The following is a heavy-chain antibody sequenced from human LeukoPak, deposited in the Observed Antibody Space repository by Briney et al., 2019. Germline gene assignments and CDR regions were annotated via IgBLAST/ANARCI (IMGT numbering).Heavy chain of an antibody. CDR1: GGSISSGDYY. V-gene: IGHV4-30-4*08. J-gene: IGHJ4*02. Sequence: SETLSLTCTVSGGSISSGDYYWSWIRQPPGKGLEWIGYIYYRGSTYYNPSLKSRVTISVDTSKNQFSLKLSSVTAADTAVYYCAREKGGEMATIYFDYWGQGTLVTVSS. D-gene: IGHD5-24*01. CDR2: IYYRGST. CDR3: AREKGGEMATIYFDY.